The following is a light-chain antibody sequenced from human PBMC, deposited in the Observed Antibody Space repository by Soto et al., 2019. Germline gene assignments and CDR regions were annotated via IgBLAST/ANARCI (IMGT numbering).Light chain of an antibody. CDR2: TTS. Sequence: DIQMTQSPSSVSASVGDRVTITCRASQGIGSWLAWYQQKPGKAPTLLIYTTSNLQSGVPSRFSGSGSGTDFTLTISSLQPEDFATYYCQQANSFPLTFGPGTKVDI. CDR1: QGIGSW. CDR3: QQANSFPLT. J-gene: IGKJ3*01. V-gene: IGKV1-12*01.